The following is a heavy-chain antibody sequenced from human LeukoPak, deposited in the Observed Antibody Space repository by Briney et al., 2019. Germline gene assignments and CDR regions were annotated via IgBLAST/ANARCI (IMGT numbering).Heavy chain of an antibody. CDR3: WSRWELYDFDY. CDR1: GGSMRSYTYY. J-gene: IGHJ4*02. D-gene: IGHD1-7*01. Sequence: SETLSLTCSVFGGSMRSYTYYWGFIRQPPGRGLEWIGNIYYDGSIYYNPSLKSRVTISVDTSLNRFSLRLTSVTAADTAVYYCWSRWELYDFDYWGQGTLVTVSS. CDR2: IYYDGSI. V-gene: IGHV4-39*01.